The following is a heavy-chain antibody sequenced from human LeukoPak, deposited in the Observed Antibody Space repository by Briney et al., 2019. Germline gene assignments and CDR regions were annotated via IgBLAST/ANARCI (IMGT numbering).Heavy chain of an antibody. V-gene: IGHV4-59*01. CDR2: IYYSGST. Sequence: PSETLPLTCTVSGGSISSYYWSWIRQPPGKGLEWIGYIYYSGSTNYNPSLKSRVTISVDTSKNQFSLKLSSVTAADTAVYYCARGGHYDSSFDYWGQGTLVTVSS. D-gene: IGHD3-22*01. J-gene: IGHJ4*02. CDR1: GGSISSYY. CDR3: ARGGHYDSSFDY.